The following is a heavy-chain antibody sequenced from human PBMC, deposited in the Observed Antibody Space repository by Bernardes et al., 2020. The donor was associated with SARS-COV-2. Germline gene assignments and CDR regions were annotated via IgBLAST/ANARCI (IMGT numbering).Heavy chain of an antibody. CDR1: GFTFSCYA. J-gene: IGHJ4*02. V-gene: IGHV3-23*01. CDR3: AKVPSWELLTSEAWLDY. CDR2: ISGSGGST. Sequence: GGSLRLSCAASGFTFSCYAMSWVRQAPGKGLEWVSAISGSGGSTYYADSVKGRFTISRDNSKNTLYLQMNSLRAEDTAVYYCAKVPSWELLTSEAWLDYWGQGTLVTVSS. D-gene: IGHD1-26*01.